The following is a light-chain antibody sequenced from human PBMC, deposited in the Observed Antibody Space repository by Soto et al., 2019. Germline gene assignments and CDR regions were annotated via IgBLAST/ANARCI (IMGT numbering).Light chain of an antibody. V-gene: IGKV1-12*01. CDR1: QGLVNW. J-gene: IGKJ4*01. CDR2: AAS. Sequence: DIQVTQSPSSVSASVGDRVTITCRTSQGLVNWLAWYQQKPGKATKLLIYAASNSQSGVPSRFSGSGSGTDFTLTISSLQPEDFATYYCQQTSSFPLTFGGGTKVEIK. CDR3: QQTSSFPLT.